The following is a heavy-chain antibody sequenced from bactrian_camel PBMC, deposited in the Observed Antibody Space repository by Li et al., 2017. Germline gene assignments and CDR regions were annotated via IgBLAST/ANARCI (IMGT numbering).Heavy chain of an antibody. CDR2: INSAGDAM. CDR3: AADPPGPPFAPYDCYSGSWSTRVYEKNY. CDR1: GGTTSGLTIREVC. Sequence: VQLVESGGGSMQAGESLKLSCAASGGTTSGLTIREVCMGWVRQAPGKGIEWVSSINSAGDAMYYKDSLKGRFAISRDNAKNTLYLQLNSLTPNDTAMYYCAADPPGPPFAPYDCYSGSWSTRVYEKNYWGQGTQVTVS. D-gene: IGHD4*01. V-gene: IGHV3S40*01. J-gene: IGHJ4*01.